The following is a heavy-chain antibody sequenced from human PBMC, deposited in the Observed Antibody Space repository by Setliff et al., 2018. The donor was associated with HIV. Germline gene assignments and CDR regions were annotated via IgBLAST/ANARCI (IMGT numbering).Heavy chain of an antibody. D-gene: IGHD1-1*01. V-gene: IGHV4-61*09. J-gene: IGHJ4*02. CDR1: GGSISSGSYY. Sequence: NPSETLSLTCTVSGGSISSGSYYWSWIRQPAGKGLEWIGQIYTSGITNYNPSLKSRVAISVDTSKNQFSLNLTSVTAADAAIYYCTRDGIGRDYWGQGTLVTVSS. CDR3: TRDGIGRDY. CDR2: IYTSGIT.